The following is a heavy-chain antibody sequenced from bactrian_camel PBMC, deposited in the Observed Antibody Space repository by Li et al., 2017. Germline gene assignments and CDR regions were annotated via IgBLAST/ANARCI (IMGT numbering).Heavy chain of an antibody. D-gene: IGHD6*01. Sequence: DVQLVESGGGLVQPGGSLRLSCAASGYTYNRNCMAWFRQAPGKERERVARIATGSGTTYYADSWKGRFTISRDNAKNTVYLEMNSLKPEDTAVYYCVRDEKVVAGFFAAHFGYWGQGTQVTVS. CDR3: VRDEKVVAGFFAAHFGY. V-gene: IGHV3S40*01. CDR1: GYTYNRNC. J-gene: IGHJ6*01. CDR2: IATGSGTT.